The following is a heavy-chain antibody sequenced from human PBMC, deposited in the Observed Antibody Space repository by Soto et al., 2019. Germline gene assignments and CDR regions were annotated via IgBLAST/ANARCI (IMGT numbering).Heavy chain of an antibody. CDR1: GYTFTSYD. V-gene: IGHV1-8*01. J-gene: IGHJ4*02. D-gene: IGHD2-8*01. CDR2: MNPNSGNT. CDR3: ARVFPGDPYCTNGVCPPS. Sequence: QVQLVQSGAEVKKPGASVKVSCKASGYTFTSYDINWVRQATGQGLEWMGWMNPNSGNTGYAQKFQGRVTMTRNTSISTAYMELSSLRSEDTAVYYCARVFPGDPYCTNGVCPPSWGQGTLVTVSS.